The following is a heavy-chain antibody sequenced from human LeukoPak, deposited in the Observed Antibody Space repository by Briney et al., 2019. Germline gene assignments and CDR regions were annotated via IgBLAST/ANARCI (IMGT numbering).Heavy chain of an antibody. J-gene: IGHJ5*02. V-gene: IGHV1-18*04. D-gene: IGHD1-26*01. CDR3: ARDPYPSIVGATWAWFDP. CDR2: ISAYNGNT. CDR1: GYTFTNSY. Sequence: ASVKVSCKASGYTFTNSYIHWVRQAPGQGLEWMGWISAYNGNTNYAQKLQGRVTMTTDTSTSTAYMELRSLRSDDTAVYYCARDPYPSIVGATWAWFDPWGQGTLVTVSS.